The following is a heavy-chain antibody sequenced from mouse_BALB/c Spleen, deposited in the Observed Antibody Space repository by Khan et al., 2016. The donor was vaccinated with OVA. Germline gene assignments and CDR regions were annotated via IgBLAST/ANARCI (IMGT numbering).Heavy chain of an antibody. CDR2: ISYSGNT. D-gene: IGHD1-1*01. CDR1: GYSITSDYA. V-gene: IGHV3-2*02. Sequence: EVQRVESGPGLVKPSQSLSLTCTVTGYSITSDYAWNWIRQFPGNKLEWKGFISYSGNTNYNPSLKSRISITRDTSKNQFFLQLNSVTTEDTATYYCARVYGGDFDYWGQGTTLTVSS. J-gene: IGHJ2*01. CDR3: ARVYGGDFDY.